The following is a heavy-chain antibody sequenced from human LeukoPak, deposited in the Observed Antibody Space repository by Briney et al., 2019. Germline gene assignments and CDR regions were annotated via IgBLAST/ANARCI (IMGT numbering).Heavy chain of an antibody. CDR2: IKQDGSEK. V-gene: IGHV3-7*01. CDR3: AREGGLGSLDY. D-gene: IGHD3-10*01. Sequence: GGSLRLSCAASGFTFSSYWMSWVRQAPGKGLEWVANIKQDGSEKYYAHSVKGRFTISRDNAKNSLYLQMNSLRAEDTAVYYCAREGGLGSLDYWGQGTLVTVPS. CDR1: GFTFSSYW. J-gene: IGHJ4*02.